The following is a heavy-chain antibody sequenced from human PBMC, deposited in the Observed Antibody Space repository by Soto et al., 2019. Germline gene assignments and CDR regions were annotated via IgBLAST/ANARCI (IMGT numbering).Heavy chain of an antibody. V-gene: IGHV3-15*01. CDR2: IKSKGDGGAR. CDR3: VEGWNDF. J-gene: IGHJ4*02. Sequence: EVQMVQSGGDLVKPGGSLRLSCVTSGFMFSSAWMSWVRQAPGKGLVWVARIKSKGDGGARDYAAPVKGRFTISRDDSKNTVYLQMNSLRDEDTAVYYCVEGWNDFWGQGTLVTVSS. D-gene: IGHD1-1*01. CDR1: GFMFSSAW.